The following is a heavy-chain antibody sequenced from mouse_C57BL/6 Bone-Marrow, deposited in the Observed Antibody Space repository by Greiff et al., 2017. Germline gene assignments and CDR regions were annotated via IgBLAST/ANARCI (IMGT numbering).Heavy chain of an antibody. CDR1: GYTFTSYG. CDR3: ARYGYSNYPHDFDY. V-gene: IGHV1-81*01. Sequence: VQLVESGAELARPGASVKLSCKASGYTFTSYGISWVKQRTGQGLEWIGEIYPRSGNTYYNEKFKGKATLTADKSSSTAYMELRSLTSEDSTVYFCARYGYSNYPHDFDYWGQGTTLTVSS. CDR2: IYPRSGNT. D-gene: IGHD2-5*01. J-gene: IGHJ2*01.